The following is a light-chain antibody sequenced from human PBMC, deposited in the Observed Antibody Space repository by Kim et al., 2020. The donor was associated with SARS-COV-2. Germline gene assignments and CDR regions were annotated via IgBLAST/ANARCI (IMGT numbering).Light chain of an antibody. CDR3: NSRDSSGNHWV. V-gene: IGLV3-19*01. Sequence: LAQTVRTTCQGDSLRSYYASWYQQKPGQAPVLVIYGKNNRPSGIPDRFSGSSSGNTASLTITGAQAEDEADYYCNSRDSSGNHWVFGGGTKLTVL. J-gene: IGLJ3*02. CDR2: GKN. CDR1: SLRSYY.